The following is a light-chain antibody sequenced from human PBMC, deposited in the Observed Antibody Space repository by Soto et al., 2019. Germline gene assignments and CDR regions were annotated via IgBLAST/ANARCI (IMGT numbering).Light chain of an antibody. Sequence: EIVLTQSPGTLSLSPGERATLSCRASQSVSSNYLVWYQQKPGQAPRLLIYGASSRATGIPDRFSASGSGTDFPLPISRPEPEDFAVYYCQQYGSSPTWTFGQGTKVEIK. CDR2: GAS. CDR3: QQYGSSPTWT. V-gene: IGKV3-20*01. CDR1: QSVSSNY. J-gene: IGKJ1*01.